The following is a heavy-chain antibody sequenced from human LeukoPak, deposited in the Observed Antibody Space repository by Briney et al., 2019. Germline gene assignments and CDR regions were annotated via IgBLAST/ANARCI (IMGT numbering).Heavy chain of an antibody. J-gene: IGHJ5*02. D-gene: IGHD5-12*01. Sequence: SETLSLTCTVSGGSISSGSYYWSWIRQPAGKGLEWIGRIYTSGSTNYNPSLKSRVTISVDTSKNQFSLKLSSVTAADTAVYYCARDIVATIGTTWGQGTLVTVSS. CDR2: IYTSGST. CDR1: GGSISSGSYY. V-gene: IGHV4-61*02. CDR3: ARDIVATIGTT.